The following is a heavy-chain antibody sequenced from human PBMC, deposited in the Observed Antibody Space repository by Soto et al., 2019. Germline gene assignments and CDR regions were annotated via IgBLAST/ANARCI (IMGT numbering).Heavy chain of an antibody. V-gene: IGHV1-69*04. CDR1: GGTFSSYT. CDR2: IIPILGIA. D-gene: IGHD4-17*01. Sequence: ASVKVSCKASGGTFSSYTISWVRQAPGQGLEWMGRIIPILGIANYAQKFQGRVTITADKSTSTAYMELSSLRSEDTAVYYCARESTYGDPFDYWGQGTLVTVSS. J-gene: IGHJ4*02. CDR3: ARESTYGDPFDY.